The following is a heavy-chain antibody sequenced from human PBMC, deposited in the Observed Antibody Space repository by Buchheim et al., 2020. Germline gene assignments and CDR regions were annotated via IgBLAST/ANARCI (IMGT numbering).Heavy chain of an antibody. J-gene: IGHJ4*02. CDR1: GFTFSSYA. CDR2: ISANGYST. D-gene: IGHD6-13*01. Sequence: EVQLLETGGGLVQPGGSLRLSCSASGFTFSSYAMHWVRQAPGKGLEWVSAISANGYSTYYADSVKGRFTISRDNSKNTLYLQMNSLRGEDTAVYYCARRAQQVFFDNWGQGTL. V-gene: IGHV3-23*01. CDR3: ARRAQQVFFDN.